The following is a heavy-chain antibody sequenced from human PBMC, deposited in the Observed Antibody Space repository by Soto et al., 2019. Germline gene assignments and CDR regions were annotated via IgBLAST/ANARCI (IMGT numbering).Heavy chain of an antibody. D-gene: IGHD5-12*01. V-gene: IGHV4-39*01. J-gene: IGHJ4*02. CDR3: ARQDGATIFDY. CDR2: IYYSGST. Sequence: SETLSLTCTVSGGFISSSSYYWGWIRQPPGKGLEWIGSIYYSGSTYYNPSLKSRVTISVDTSKNQFSLKLSSVTAADTAVYYCARQDGATIFDYWGQGTLVTVSS. CDR1: GGFISSSSYY.